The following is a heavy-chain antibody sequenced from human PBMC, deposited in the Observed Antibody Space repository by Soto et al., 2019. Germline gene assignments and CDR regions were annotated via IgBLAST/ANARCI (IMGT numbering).Heavy chain of an antibody. V-gene: IGHV4-59*01. CDR3: ARQGVELTTIWANWFDP. CDR2: IYYRGST. CDR1: GVSISSDY. Sequence: SETLSLTCTVSGVSISSDYWSWIRQPPGKGLEWIGYIYYRGSTNYNPSLKSRVSISVDRSKNQFSLKLGSVTAADTAVYFCARQGVELTTIWANWFDPWGQGTLVTSPQ. J-gene: IGHJ5*02. D-gene: IGHD4-4*01.